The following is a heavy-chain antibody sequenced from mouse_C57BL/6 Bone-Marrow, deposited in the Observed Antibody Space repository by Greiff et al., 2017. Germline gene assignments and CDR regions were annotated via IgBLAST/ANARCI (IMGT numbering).Heavy chain of an antibody. CDR2: ISDGGSYT. D-gene: IGHD2-3*01. CDR1: GFTFSSYA. V-gene: IGHV5-4*01. Sequence: EVQRVESGGGLVKPGGSLKLSCAASGFTFSSYAMSWVRQTPEKRLEWVATISDGGSYTYYPDNVKGRVTISRDNAKNNLYLQRSHLKSEDTAMYYCARVYLGSFDVWGTGTTVTVSS. CDR3: ARVYLGSFDV. J-gene: IGHJ1*03.